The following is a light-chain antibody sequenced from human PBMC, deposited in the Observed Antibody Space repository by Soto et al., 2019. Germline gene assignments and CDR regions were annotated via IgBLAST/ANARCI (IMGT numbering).Light chain of an antibody. CDR3: QQYNSWWT. V-gene: IGKV1-5*01. Sequence: DIQMTQSPSTLSASVGDRVTITCRASQSISSWLAWYQQKPGKAPKLLIYDASSLESGVPSRFSGSGSGAEFTLTISSLQPDGFATYYCQQYNSWWTFGQGTKVDIK. J-gene: IGKJ1*01. CDR1: QSISSW. CDR2: DAS.